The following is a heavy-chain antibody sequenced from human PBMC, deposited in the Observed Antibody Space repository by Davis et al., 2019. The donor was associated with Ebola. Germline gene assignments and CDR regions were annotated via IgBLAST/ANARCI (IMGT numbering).Heavy chain of an antibody. V-gene: IGHV3-74*01. D-gene: IGHD1-26*01. Sequence: GESLKISCAASGFTFSSYAMHWVRQAPAKGLVWVSRVDSDGSYTTYADSVKGRFTISRDNAKNTLYLQMNSLRVEDTAVYYCTRGGWDTTGYRFDPWGQGTLVTVSS. J-gene: IGHJ5*02. CDR2: VDSDGSYT. CDR3: TRGGWDTTGYRFDP. CDR1: GFTFSSYA.